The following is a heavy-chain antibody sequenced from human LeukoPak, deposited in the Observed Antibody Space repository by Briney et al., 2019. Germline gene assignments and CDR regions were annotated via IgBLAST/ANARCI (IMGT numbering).Heavy chain of an antibody. Sequence: ASVKVSCKASGYTFTSYDINWVRQATGQGLGWMGWMNPNSGNTGYAQKFQGRVTITRNSSISTAYMELSSLRSEDTAVYYCARAGGSSASHYYYYYYMDVWGKGTTVTVSS. V-gene: IGHV1-8*01. J-gene: IGHJ6*03. CDR2: MNPNSGNT. CDR3: ARAGGSSASHYYYYYYMDV. D-gene: IGHD6-6*01. CDR1: GYTFTSYD.